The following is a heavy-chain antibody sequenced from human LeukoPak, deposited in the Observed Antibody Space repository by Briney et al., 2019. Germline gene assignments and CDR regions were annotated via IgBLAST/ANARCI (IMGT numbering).Heavy chain of an antibody. CDR1: GGSINSYW. D-gene: IGHD3-3*01. V-gene: IGHV4-4*07. J-gene: IGHJ4*02. Sequence: SETLSLTCSVSGGSINSYWWSWIRQPAGKGLEFIGRIYTTGMTNYNPSLKSRVSMSVDTSKNQFSLELRSVTAADTAVYFCARAGYNTSSYRFDYWGQGALVTVSS. CDR3: ARAGYNTSSYRFDY. CDR2: IYTTGMT.